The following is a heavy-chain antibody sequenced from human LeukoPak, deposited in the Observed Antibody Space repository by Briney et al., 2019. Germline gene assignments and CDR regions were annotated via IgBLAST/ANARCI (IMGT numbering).Heavy chain of an antibody. CDR3: AGYYDSNNCYNAYFQF. CDR2: IYISGST. V-gene: IGHV4-61*02. CDR1: GASISSGSYF. J-gene: IGHJ4*02. D-gene: IGHD3-22*01. Sequence: PSETLSLTCNVSGASISSGSYFWTWIRQPAGKGLEWIGRIYISGSTHYNSLLESRVTMSLDTSKNQFSLTLTSVTAADTAVYYCAGYYDSNNCYNAYFQFWGPGSLVTVSS.